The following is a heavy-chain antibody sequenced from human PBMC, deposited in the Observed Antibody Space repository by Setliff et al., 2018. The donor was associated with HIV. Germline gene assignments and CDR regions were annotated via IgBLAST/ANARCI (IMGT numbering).Heavy chain of an antibody. CDR2: IYTSGSS. CDR3: ARSARFFYASGSRRYFDL. D-gene: IGHD3-10*01. CDR1: GGSISSYY. V-gene: IGHV4-4*08. J-gene: IGHJ2*01. Sequence: SETLSLTCSVSGGSISSYYWSWIRQPPGKGLEWIGYIYTSGSSNYNPSLKSRVTFSVDTSKNQFSLKLSSVTAADTAVYYCARSARFFYASGSRRYFDLWGRGTLVTV.